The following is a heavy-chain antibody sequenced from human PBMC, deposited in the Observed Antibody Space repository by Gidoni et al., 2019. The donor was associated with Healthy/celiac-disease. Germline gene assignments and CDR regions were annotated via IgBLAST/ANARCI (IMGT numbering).Heavy chain of an antibody. CDR2: ISSSSSYT. Sequence: QVQLVEAGGGLVKPGGSLRLSCAASGFTFSAYYMSWIRQAPGKGLEWVSYISSSSSYTNYADSVKGRFTISRDNAKNSLYLQMNSLRAEDTAVYYCARDSEYSYGYGRYFDLWGRGTLVTVSS. D-gene: IGHD5-18*01. CDR3: ARDSEYSYGYGRYFDL. CDR1: GFTFSAYY. J-gene: IGHJ2*01. V-gene: IGHV3-11*05.